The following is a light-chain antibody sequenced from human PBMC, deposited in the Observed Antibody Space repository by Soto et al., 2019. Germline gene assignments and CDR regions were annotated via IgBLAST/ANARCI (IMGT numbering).Light chain of an antibody. CDR3: FSFTTDWTHV. J-gene: IGLJ1*01. CDR2: AVS. Sequence: QSVLTQPASVSGSPGQSFTISCTGTSRDVGLYDYVSWYQQHPGKAPQLMIYAVSNRPSGVSNRFSGSKSGTAASLTISGLQTEDEADYFCFSFTTDWTHVFGTGTKVTVL. CDR1: SRDVGLYDY. V-gene: IGLV2-14*01.